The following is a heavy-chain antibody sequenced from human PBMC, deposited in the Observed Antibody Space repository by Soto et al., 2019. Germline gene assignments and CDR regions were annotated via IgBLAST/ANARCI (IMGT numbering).Heavy chain of an antibody. J-gene: IGHJ6*02. D-gene: IGHD6-13*01. CDR3: ASPIAAAGASYYYGMDV. CDR2: IYPGDSDT. V-gene: IGHV5-51*01. CDR1: GYSFTSYW. Sequence: PGESLKISCKGSGYSFTSYWIGWVRQMPGKGLEWMGIIYPGDSDTRYSPSFQGQVTISADKSISTAYLQWGSLKASDTAMYYCASPIAAAGASYYYGMDVWGQGTTVTVSS.